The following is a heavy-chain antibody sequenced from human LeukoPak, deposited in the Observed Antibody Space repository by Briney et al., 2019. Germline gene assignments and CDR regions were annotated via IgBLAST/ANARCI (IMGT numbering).Heavy chain of an antibody. V-gene: IGHV1-18*01. J-gene: IGHJ5*02. D-gene: IGHD6-13*01. Sequence: ASVKVSCKASGYTSSSYGISWVRQAPGQGLEWMGWIATYNGNTKYAQKVQGRVTMTTDTSTTTAYMELRTLRSDDTAVYYCARDMVGLAANGNWFDPWGQGTLVTVSS. CDR2: IATYNGNT. CDR3: ARDMVGLAANGNWFDP. CDR1: GYTSSSYG.